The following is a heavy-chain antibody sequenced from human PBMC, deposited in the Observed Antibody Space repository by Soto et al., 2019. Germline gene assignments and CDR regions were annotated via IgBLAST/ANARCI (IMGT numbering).Heavy chain of an antibody. CDR1: GFTFSSYG. V-gene: IGHV3-33*01. D-gene: IGHD6-13*01. CDR3: ARDEGHSSSWHRDAFDI. J-gene: IGHJ3*02. Sequence: PGGSLRLSCAASGFTFSSYGMHWVRQAPGKGLEWVAVIWYDGSNKYYADSVKGRFTISRDNSKNTLYLQMNSLRAEDTAVYYCARDEGHSSSWHRDAFDIWGPGTMVTVSS. CDR2: IWYDGSNK.